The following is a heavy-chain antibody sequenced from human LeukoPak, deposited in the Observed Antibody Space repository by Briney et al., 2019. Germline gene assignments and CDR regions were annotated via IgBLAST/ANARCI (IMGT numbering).Heavy chain of an antibody. CDR3: ARRSQYYGPDY. V-gene: IGHV4-34*01. J-gene: IGHJ4*02. Sequence: SETLSLTCAVYGGSLSGSYWSWIRQPPGKGLEWIGEINHSGSTNYNPSLKSRVTISVDTSKNQFSLKLSSVTAADTAVYYCARRSQYYGPDYWGQGTLATVSS. CDR1: GGSLSGSY. CDR2: INHSGST. D-gene: IGHD3-10*01.